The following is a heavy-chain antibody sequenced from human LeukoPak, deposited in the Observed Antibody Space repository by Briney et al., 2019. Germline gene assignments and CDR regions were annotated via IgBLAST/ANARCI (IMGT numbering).Heavy chain of an antibody. Sequence: SETLSLTCTVSGGSISSYHWGWIRHPPGKGLEWIGHLLQNGRTDYDPSLKSRVSISVDTSENQFSLKLSSVTAADTAVYYCARARESGVFDYWGQGTPVTVSS. D-gene: IGHD3-10*01. CDR1: GGSISSYH. V-gene: IGHV4-59*12. CDR2: LLQNGRT. CDR3: ARARESGVFDY. J-gene: IGHJ4*02.